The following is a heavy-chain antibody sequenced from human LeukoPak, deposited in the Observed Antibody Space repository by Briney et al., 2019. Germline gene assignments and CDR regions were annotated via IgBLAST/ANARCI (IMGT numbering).Heavy chain of an antibody. V-gene: IGHV4-34*01. CDR3: ARGEPPPTIGHDY. D-gene: IGHD1-14*01. J-gene: IGHJ4*02. Sequence: PSESLSPTCVVYGGSFSGYYWSWISHLQGKGMEWKSVITHSRRTNYNPSLKSRVTISVDTSKNQFSLKLSSVTAADTAVYYCARGEPPPTIGHDYWGQGTLGTVSS. CDR2: ITHSRRT. CDR1: GGSFSGYY.